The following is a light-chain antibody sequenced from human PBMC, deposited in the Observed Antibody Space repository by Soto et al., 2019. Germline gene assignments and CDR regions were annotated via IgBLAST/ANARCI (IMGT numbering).Light chain of an antibody. CDR3: CSYTSSVTVS. Sequence: QSALTQPASVSGSPGQSITISCTGTTSDVGAYNYVSWYQQYPGRAPKLIIYDVSNRPSGVSNRFSGSKSGNTASLTISGLQAEDEADYYCCSYTSSVTVSFGGGTKLTVL. J-gene: IGLJ3*02. CDR1: TSDVGAYNY. V-gene: IGLV2-14*03. CDR2: DVS.